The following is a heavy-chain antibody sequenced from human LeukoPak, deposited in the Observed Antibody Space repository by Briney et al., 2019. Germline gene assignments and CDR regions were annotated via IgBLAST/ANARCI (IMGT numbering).Heavy chain of an antibody. V-gene: IGHV3-23*01. CDR3: AKPTYCGGDCYPYFDY. CDR2: ISGSGGST. J-gene: IGHJ4*02. Sequence: GGSLRLSCAASGFTFSSYAMSWVRQAPGRGLEWVSAISGSGGSTYYADSVKGRFTISRDNSKNTLYLQMNSLRAEDTAVYYCAKPTYCGGDCYPYFDYWGQGTLVTVSS. CDR1: GFTFSSYA. D-gene: IGHD2-21*02.